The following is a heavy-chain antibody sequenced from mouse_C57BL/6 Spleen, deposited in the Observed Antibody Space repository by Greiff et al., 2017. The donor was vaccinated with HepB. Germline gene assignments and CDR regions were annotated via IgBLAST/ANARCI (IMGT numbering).Heavy chain of an antibody. CDR2: ISSGSSTI. D-gene: IGHD1-1*01. CDR1: GFTFSDYG. V-gene: IGHV5-17*01. Sequence: EVKLVESGGGLVKPGGSLKLSCAASGFTFSDYGMHWVRQAPEKGLEWVAYISSGSSTIYYADTVKGRFTISRDNAKNTLFLQMTSLRSEDTAMYYCARGSLCAVSMDYWGQGTSVTVSS. CDR3: ARGSLCAVSMDY. J-gene: IGHJ4*01.